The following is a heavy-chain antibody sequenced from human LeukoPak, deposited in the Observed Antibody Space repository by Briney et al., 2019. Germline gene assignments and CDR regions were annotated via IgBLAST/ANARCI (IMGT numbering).Heavy chain of an antibody. V-gene: IGHV1-46*01. CDR1: GYTFTSYY. CDR3: ARAPLGITGTTDYFDY. CDR2: INPSGGST. Sequence: ASVKVSCKASGYTFTSYYMHWVRQAPGQGLEWMGIINPSGGSTSYAQKFQGRVTMTRDTSTSTVYMELSSPRSEDTAVYYCARAPLGITGTTDYFDYWGQGTLVTVSS. J-gene: IGHJ4*02. D-gene: IGHD1-7*01.